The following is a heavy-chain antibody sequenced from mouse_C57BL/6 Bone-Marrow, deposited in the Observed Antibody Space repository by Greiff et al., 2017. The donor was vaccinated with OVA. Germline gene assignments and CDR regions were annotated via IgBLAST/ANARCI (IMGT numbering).Heavy chain of an antibody. CDR3: ARGGSSLFAY. Sequence: VQLQQSGPELVKPGASVKISCKASGYTFTDYYMNWVKQSHGKSLEWIGDINPNNGGTSYNQKFKGKATLTVDKSSSTAYMELRSLTSEDSAVYYCARGGSSLFAYWGQGTLVTVSA. CDR1: GYTFTDYY. D-gene: IGHD1-1*01. J-gene: IGHJ3*01. CDR2: INPNNGGT. V-gene: IGHV1-26*01.